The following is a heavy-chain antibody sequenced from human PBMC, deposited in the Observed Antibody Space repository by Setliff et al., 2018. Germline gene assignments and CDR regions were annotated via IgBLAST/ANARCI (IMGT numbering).Heavy chain of an antibody. D-gene: IGHD3-10*01. Sequence: GASVKVSCKASGYTFVDYGVTWVRQAPGQGLEWVGWISPYSGNAYSAPKFQGRLSLTTDTSTTTAYLELRSLRSDDSAVYFCSRLVRFCTRTVCQRLSGDDFWGQGTRSPSP. V-gene: IGHV1-18*01. CDR2: ISPYSGNA. CDR3: SRLVRFCTRTVCQRLSGDDF. CDR1: GYTFVDYG. J-gene: IGHJ4*02.